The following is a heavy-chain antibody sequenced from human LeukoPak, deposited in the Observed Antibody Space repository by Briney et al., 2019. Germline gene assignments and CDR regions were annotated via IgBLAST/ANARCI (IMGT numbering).Heavy chain of an antibody. Sequence: PGGSLRLSCAASGFTFSNYWMSWVRQAPGKGLEWVAHIKPDGSEEYYVDSVQGRFTISRDNAKNSLYLQMNSLRAEDTAVYYCATIRGSYSLDYWGQGTLVTVSS. J-gene: IGHJ4*02. CDR2: IKPDGSEE. D-gene: IGHD1-26*01. V-gene: IGHV3-7*01. CDR3: ATIRGSYSLDY. CDR1: GFTFSNYW.